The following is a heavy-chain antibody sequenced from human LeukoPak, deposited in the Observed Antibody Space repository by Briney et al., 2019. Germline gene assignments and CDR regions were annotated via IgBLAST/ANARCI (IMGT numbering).Heavy chain of an antibody. J-gene: IGHJ4*02. D-gene: IGHD3-16*01. CDR3: TRDTFGGDDF. CDR1: GYTFSRYW. V-gene: IGHV3-74*01. Sequence: GGSLTLSCVGSGYTFSRYWMHWVREAPGKGLVWVSRINEDGSTTDYADSVKGRFTISRDNAKNTLSLQMNSLRAEDTAVYYCTRDTFGGDDFWGQGTLVTVSS. CDR2: INEDGSTT.